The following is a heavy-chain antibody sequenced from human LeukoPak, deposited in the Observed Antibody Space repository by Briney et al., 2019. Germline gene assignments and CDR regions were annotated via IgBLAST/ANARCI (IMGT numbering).Heavy chain of an antibody. J-gene: IGHJ4*02. V-gene: IGHV3-9*01. Sequence: GGSLRLSCAASRFTFDDYAMHWVRQAPGKGLEWVSGISWNSGSIGYADSVKGRSTISRDNAKNSLYLQMNSLRAEDTALYYCAKDRRDTAPGYFDYWGQGTLVTVSS. CDR3: AKDRRDTAPGYFDY. CDR1: RFTFDDYA. CDR2: ISWNSGSI. D-gene: IGHD5-24*01.